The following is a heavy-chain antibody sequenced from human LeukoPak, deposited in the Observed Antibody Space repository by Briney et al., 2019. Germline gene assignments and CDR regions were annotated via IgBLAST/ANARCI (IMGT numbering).Heavy chain of an antibody. CDR2: ISWNSGSI. CDR3: AKGRGSYSSSQPYYYYGMDV. J-gene: IGHJ6*02. V-gene: IGHV3-9*01. Sequence: GRSLRLSCAASGFTFDDYAMHWVRQAPGKGLEWVSGISWNSGSIGYADSVKGRFTISRDNAKSSLYLQMNSLRAEDTALYYCAKGRGSYSSSQPYYYYGMDVWGQGTTVTVSS. D-gene: IGHD6-13*01. CDR1: GFTFDDYA.